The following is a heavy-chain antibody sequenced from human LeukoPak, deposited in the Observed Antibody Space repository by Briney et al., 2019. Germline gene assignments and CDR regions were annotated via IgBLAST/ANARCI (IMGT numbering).Heavy chain of an antibody. Sequence: ASETLSLTCTVSGGSISSYYWSWIRQPPGKGLEWIGSIYYSGSTYYNPSLKSRVTISVDTSKNQFSLNLSSVTAADTAVYYCARDQARGSSGWTGVDYWGQGTLVTVSS. J-gene: IGHJ4*02. CDR1: GGSISSYY. CDR3: ARDQARGSSGWTGVDY. CDR2: IYYSGST. D-gene: IGHD6-19*01. V-gene: IGHV4-39*07.